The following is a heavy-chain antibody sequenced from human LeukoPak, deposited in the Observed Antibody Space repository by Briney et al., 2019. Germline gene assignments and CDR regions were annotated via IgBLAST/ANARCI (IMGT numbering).Heavy chain of an antibody. D-gene: IGHD3-22*01. CDR2: IYYSGST. V-gene: IGHV4-61*05. Sequence: PSETLSLTCTVSGGSISSSSYYWGWIRQPPGKGLEWIGYIYYSGSTNYNPSLKSRVTISVDTSKNQFSLKLSSVTAADTAVYYCARVEIYYDSSDYYWPHWFDPWGQGTLVTVSS. CDR3: ARVEIYYDSSDYYWPHWFDP. J-gene: IGHJ5*02. CDR1: GGSISSSSYY.